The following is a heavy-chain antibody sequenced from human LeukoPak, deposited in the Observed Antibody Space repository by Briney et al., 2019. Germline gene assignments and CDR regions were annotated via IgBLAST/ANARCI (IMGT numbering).Heavy chain of an antibody. CDR2: ISSSSGNI. J-gene: IGHJ3*02. CDR3: AKYYYGSGSYNDAFDI. Sequence: GGSLRLSCTASGFTFGDYGMSWFRQAPGKGLEWVSYISSSSGNIYYADSVKGRFTISRDNSKNTLYLQMNSLRAEDTAVYYCAKYYYGSGSYNDAFDIWGQGTMVTVSS. CDR1: GFTFGDYG. V-gene: IGHV3-23*01. D-gene: IGHD3-10*01.